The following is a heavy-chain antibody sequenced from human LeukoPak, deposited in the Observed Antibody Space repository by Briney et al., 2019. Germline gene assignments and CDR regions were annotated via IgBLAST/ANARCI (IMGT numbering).Heavy chain of an antibody. CDR3: AKDAGLWAHYYYYGMDV. D-gene: IGHD1-26*01. V-gene: IGHV3-23*01. Sequence: GGSLRLSCAASGFTFSSYAMSWVRQAPGKGLEWVSAISGSGGSTYYADSVKGRFTISRDNSKNTLYLQMNSLRAEDTAVYYCAKDAGLWAHYYYYGMDVWGQGTTVTVSS. CDR1: GFTFSSYA. J-gene: IGHJ6*02. CDR2: ISGSGGST.